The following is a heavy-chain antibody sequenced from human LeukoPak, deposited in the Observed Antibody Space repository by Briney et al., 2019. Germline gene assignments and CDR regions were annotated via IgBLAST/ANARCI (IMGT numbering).Heavy chain of an antibody. D-gene: IGHD2-2*01. CDR3: AKGDCSDTSCSTYFDY. V-gene: IGHV3-23*01. J-gene: IGHJ4*02. CDR2: ISDRGVTS. CDR1: GFTFGDYA. Sequence: GRSLRLSCTASGFTFGDYAMSWVRQAPGKGLEWVSSISDRGVTSYYADSVKGRFTISRDNSKNTLYLQMNSLRAEDTAVYYCAKGDCSDTSCSTYFDYWGQGTLVTVSS.